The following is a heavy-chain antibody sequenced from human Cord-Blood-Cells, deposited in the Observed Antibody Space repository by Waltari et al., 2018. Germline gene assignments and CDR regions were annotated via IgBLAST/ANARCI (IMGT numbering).Heavy chain of an antibody. CDR1: GGTFSSYA. V-gene: IGHV1-69*12. CDR3: ARDSGTTAFDI. D-gene: IGHD1-7*01. Sequence: QVQLVQSGAEVKKPGSSVKVSCKASGGTFSSYAISWVRQAPVQGLEWMGGISPLFGTANYAMKFQGRFTITAYESTRTAYMELSSLRSEDTAVYYCARDSGTTAFDIWGQGTMVTVSS. J-gene: IGHJ3*02. CDR2: ISPLFGTA.